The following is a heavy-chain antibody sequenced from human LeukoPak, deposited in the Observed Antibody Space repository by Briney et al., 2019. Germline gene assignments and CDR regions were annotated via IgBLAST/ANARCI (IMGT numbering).Heavy chain of an antibody. CDR2: ISSSGSTI. CDR1: GFTFSSYE. Sequence: GGSLRLSCAASGFTFSSYEMNWVRQAPGKGLEWVSYISSSGSTIYYADSVKGRFTISRDNAKSSLYLQMNSLRAEDTAVYYCARDGGRGSYYFDYWGQGTLVTVSS. V-gene: IGHV3-48*03. CDR3: ARDGGRGSYYFDY. J-gene: IGHJ4*02. D-gene: IGHD1-26*01.